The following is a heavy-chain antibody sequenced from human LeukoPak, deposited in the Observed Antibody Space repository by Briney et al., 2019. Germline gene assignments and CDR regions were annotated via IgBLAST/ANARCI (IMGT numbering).Heavy chain of an antibody. V-gene: IGHV1-2*02. Sequence: ASVKVSCKASGYTFTGYYMHWVRQAPGQGLEWMGWINPNSGGTNYAQKFQGRATMTRDTSISTAYMELSRLRSDDTAVYYCARDFWDYGDYPTNAFDIWGQGTMVTVSS. CDR3: ARDFWDYGDYPTNAFDI. D-gene: IGHD4-17*01. CDR2: INPNSGGT. CDR1: GYTFTGYY. J-gene: IGHJ3*02.